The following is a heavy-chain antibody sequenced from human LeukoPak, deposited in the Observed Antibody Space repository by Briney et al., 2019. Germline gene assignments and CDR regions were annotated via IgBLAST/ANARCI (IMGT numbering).Heavy chain of an antibody. J-gene: IGHJ5*02. D-gene: IGHD2-2*01. V-gene: IGHV4-61*02. CDR1: GGSISSGSYY. CDR3: ARDGSKFHTSCCSWFDP. CDR2: IYTSGST. Sequence: SQTLSLTCTVSGGSISSGSYYWSWIRQPAGKGLEWIGRIYTSGSTNYNPSLKSRVTISVDTSKNQFSLKLSSVTAADTAVYYCARDGSKFHTSCCSWFDPWGQGTLVTVSS.